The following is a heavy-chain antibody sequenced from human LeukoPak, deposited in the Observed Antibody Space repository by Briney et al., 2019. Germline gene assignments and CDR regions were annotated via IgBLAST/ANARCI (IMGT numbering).Heavy chain of an antibody. CDR2: ISSSSSYI. V-gene: IGHV3-21*01. J-gene: IGHJ4*02. CDR3: ARPPYCDYGGYFDY. CDR1: GFTFSSYS. Sequence: GGSLRLSCAASGFTFSSYSMNWVRQAPGKGLEWVSSISSSSSYIYYADSVKGRFTISRDNAKNSLYLQMNSLRAEDTAVYYCARPPYCDYGGYFDYWGQGTLVTVSS. D-gene: IGHD4-17*01.